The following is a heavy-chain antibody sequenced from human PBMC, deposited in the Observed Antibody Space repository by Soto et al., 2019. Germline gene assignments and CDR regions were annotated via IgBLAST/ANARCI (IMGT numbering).Heavy chain of an antibody. J-gene: IGHJ4*02. V-gene: IGHV3-30*04. CDR1: RFTFSRYA. CDR3: AKDGYFDTYYFDH. Sequence: QVQLVESGGGVVQPGRSLRLSCAASRFTFSRYAMHWVRQAPGKGLGWVAVISYDGRQKHYVDSVKGRFTISRDESDNTLYLQMSSLRPEDTAVYYCAKDGYFDTYYFDHWGQGTLVTVSS. CDR2: ISYDGRQK. D-gene: IGHD3-22*01.